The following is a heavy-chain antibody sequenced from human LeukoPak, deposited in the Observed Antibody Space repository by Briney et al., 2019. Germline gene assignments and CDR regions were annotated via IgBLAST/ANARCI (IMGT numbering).Heavy chain of an antibody. CDR3: ARGQGLGNYYNDKSESDY. J-gene: IGHJ4*02. V-gene: IGHV1-8*02. CDR1: GYTFTTYD. Sequence: ASVKVSCTASGYTFTTYDINWVRQAPGQGLEWMGWMNSNSGNTGYAQKFQGRVTMTRNTSISTAYMELSSLRSEDTAVYYCARGQGLGNYYNDKSESDYWGQGTLVTVSS. D-gene: IGHD3-10*01. CDR2: MNSNSGNT.